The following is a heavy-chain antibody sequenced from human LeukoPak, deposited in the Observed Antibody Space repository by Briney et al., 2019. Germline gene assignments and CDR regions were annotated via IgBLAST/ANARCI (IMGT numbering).Heavy chain of an antibody. V-gene: IGHV3-21*01. CDR3: ARDYAYYCDSSGYYWGFDP. CDR2: ISSSSSYI. J-gene: IGHJ5*02. D-gene: IGHD3-22*01. Sequence: GGSLRLSCAASGFTFSSYSMNWVRQAPGKGLEWVSSISSSSSYIYYADSVKGRFTISRDNAKNSLYLQMNSLRAEDTAVYYCARDYAYYCDSSGYYWGFDPWGQGTLVTVSS. CDR1: GFTFSSYS.